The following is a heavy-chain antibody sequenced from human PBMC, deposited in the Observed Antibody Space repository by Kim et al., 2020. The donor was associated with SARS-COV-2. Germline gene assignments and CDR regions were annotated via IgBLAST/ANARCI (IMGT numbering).Heavy chain of an antibody. V-gene: IGHV3-23*01. CDR2: ISGSGGST. D-gene: IGHD3-22*01. J-gene: IGHJ4*01. Sequence: GGSLRLSCAASGYTFTSYSMGWVRQAPGKGLEWVSAISGSGGSTYYAYAVKRRITFTNDNTKTTHYLQMNMLRADKAAFYYAAEDRDYDGGYPRDCVDY. CDR3: AEDRDYDGGYPRDCVDY. CDR1: GYTFTSYS.